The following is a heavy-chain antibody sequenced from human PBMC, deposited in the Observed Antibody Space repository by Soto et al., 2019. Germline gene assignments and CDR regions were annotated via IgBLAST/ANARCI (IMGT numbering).Heavy chain of an antibody. V-gene: IGHV4-39*07. D-gene: IGHD3-16*01. CDR3: ANLDMIIFGGGIWPKDEFYV. Sequence: PSETLSLTSTVYGVSIISSDYYWVLIRQPPGKGLEWIGNIYYSGSASYNPSLKSRVTISGDTSRNQFSLRLSSVTAADTAVYYCANLDMIIFGGGIWPKDEFYVWGKG. CDR2: IYYSGSA. CDR1: GVSIISSDYY. J-gene: IGHJ6*03.